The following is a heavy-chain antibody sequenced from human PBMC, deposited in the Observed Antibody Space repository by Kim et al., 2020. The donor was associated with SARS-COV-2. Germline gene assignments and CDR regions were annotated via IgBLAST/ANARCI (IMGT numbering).Heavy chain of an antibody. J-gene: IGHJ6*02. CDR3: ASSYGGNYYYGMDV. CDR1: GFTFSSYA. CDR2: ISYDGSNE. Sequence: GGSLRLSCAASGFTFSSYAMHWVRQAPGKGLEWVAVISYDGSNEYYADSVNGRFTISRDNSKNTLYLQMNSLRAEDTAVYYCASSYGGNYYYGMDVWGQ. D-gene: IGHD4-17*01. V-gene: IGHV3-30*04.